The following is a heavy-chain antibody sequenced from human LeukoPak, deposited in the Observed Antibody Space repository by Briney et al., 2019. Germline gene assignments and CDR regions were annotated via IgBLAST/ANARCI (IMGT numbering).Heavy chain of an antibody. CDR3: TRHGDYYGSGSYYQYYYYYYMDV. V-gene: IGHV3-73*01. CDR1: GFTFSGSA. J-gene: IGHJ6*03. CDR2: IRSKANSYAT. Sequence: GXSLXLSCAASGFTFSGSAMHWVRQASGKGLEWVGRIRSKANSYATAYAASVKGRFTISRDDSKNTAYLQMNSLKTEDTAVYYCTRHGDYYGSGSYYQYYYYYYMDVWGKGTTVTVSS. D-gene: IGHD3-10*01.